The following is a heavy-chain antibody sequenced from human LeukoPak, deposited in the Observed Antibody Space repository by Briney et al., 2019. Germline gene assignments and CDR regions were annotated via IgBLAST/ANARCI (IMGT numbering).Heavy chain of an antibody. Sequence: PSETLSLTCTVSGGSISSGGYYWSWIRQHPGKGLEWIGYIYYSGSTYYNPSLKSRVTISVDTSKNQFSLKLSSVTAADTAVYYCARGSRSGDAFDIWGQGTMVTVSS. CDR2: IYYSGST. V-gene: IGHV4-31*03. CDR3: ARGSRSGDAFDI. CDR1: GGSISSGGYY. J-gene: IGHJ3*02. D-gene: IGHD1-26*01.